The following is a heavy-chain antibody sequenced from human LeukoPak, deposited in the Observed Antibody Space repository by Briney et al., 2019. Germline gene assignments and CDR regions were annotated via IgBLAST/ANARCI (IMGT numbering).Heavy chain of an antibody. CDR2: IYYSGST. D-gene: IGHD1-1*01. Sequence: SETLSLTCTVSGGSISSSSYYWGWIREPPGTGLEWIGSIYYSGSTYYNPSLKSRVTIFVDTSKNQFSLKLSSVTAADTAVYYSARLNGPLGTYYFDYWCQGTLVTVSS. CDR1: GGSISSSSYY. CDR3: ARLNGPLGTYYFDY. V-gene: IGHV4-39*01. J-gene: IGHJ4*02.